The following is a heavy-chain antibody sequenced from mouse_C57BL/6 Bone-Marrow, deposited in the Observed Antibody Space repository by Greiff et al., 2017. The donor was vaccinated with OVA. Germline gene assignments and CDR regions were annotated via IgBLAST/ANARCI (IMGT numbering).Heavy chain of an antibody. J-gene: IGHJ4*01. CDR2: IRSKSNNYAT. V-gene: IGHV10-1*01. CDR3: VSHRRYAMDY. CDR1: GFSFTTYA. Sequence: EVKVVESGGGLVQPKGSLKLSCAASGFSFTTYAMNWVRQAPGTGLEWVARIRSKSNNYATYYADSVKDRFTISRDDSERILYLQMNNCKTEDTAMYYCVSHRRYAMDYWGQGTSVTVTS.